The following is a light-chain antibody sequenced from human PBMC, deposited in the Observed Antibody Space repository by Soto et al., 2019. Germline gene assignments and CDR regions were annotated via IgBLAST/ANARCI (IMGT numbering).Light chain of an antibody. CDR2: DAS. CDR1: QDISNY. CDR3: QQYDNLRYT. Sequence: DIQMTQSPSSLSASVGDRVTITCQASQDISNYLNWYQQKPGKAPKLLIYDASNLETGVPSRFSGSGSGTDFTFTISSRQPEDTAAYYCQQYDNLRYTFGQGTKLAIK. V-gene: IGKV1-33*01. J-gene: IGKJ2*01.